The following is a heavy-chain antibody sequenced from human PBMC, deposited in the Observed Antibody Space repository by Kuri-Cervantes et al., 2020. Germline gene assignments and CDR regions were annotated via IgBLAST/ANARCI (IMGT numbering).Heavy chain of an antibody. V-gene: IGHV4-39*02. D-gene: IGHD6-13*01. J-gene: IGHJ4*02. Sequence: SETLSLTCTVSGGSISSSSYYWGWIRQPPGKGLEYIGSVYETGTTYYSPSLKSRLTISADTSSNHFSLILTSVTAADTAVYYCARRRDSEPIAAAGGFDYWGQGTLVTVSS. CDR3: ARRRDSEPIAAAGGFDY. CDR1: GGSISSSSYY. CDR2: VYETGTT.